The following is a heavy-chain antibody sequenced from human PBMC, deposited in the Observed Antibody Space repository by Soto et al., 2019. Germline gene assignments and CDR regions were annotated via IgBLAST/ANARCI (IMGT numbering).Heavy chain of an antibody. CDR3: AREVVVSRGASYFGY. CDR2: IRQDGSEI. V-gene: IGHV3-7*04. Sequence: EVQLVESGGNLVQPGGSLRLSCVGSGFTFSSNWMTWVRKAPGKGLEWVANIRQDGSEINYVDSVKGRFTISRDNTKNSLYLQMNSLRAEDTAIYYCAREVVVSRGASYFGYWGPGTLVTVSS. CDR1: GFTFSSNW. J-gene: IGHJ4*02. D-gene: IGHD2-2*01.